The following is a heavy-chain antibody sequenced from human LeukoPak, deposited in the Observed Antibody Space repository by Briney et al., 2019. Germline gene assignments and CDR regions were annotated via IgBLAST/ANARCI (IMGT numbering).Heavy chain of an antibody. Sequence: GGSLRLSCAASGFTLDGYWMTWIRQAPGKGLEWVASIDFDGSNTYYVDSVRGRFTISRDNAKNALYLQINSLRAEDTAVYYCAKGKEYSSSSPPGWWGQGTLVTVSS. D-gene: IGHD6-6*01. CDR2: IDFDGSNT. V-gene: IGHV3-7*01. CDR3: AKGKEYSSSSPPGW. J-gene: IGHJ4*02. CDR1: GFTLDGYW.